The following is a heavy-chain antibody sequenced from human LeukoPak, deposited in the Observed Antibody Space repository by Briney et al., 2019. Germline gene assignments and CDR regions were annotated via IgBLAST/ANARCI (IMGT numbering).Heavy chain of an antibody. CDR2: INPNSGGT. CDR1: GYTFTGYY. D-gene: IGHD1-26*01. J-gene: IGHJ4*02. CDR3: ARLSGLGPDSPWELDR. V-gene: IGHV1-2*02. Sequence: ASVKVSCKASGYTFTGYYMHWVRQAPGQGLEWMGWINPNSGGTNYAQKVKGRVTMTTDTSTSTAYMELRSLRSDDTAVYYCARLSGLGPDSPWELDRWGQGTLVTVSS.